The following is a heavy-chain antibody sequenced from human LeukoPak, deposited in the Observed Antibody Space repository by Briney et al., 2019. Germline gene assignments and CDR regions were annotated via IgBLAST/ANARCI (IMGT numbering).Heavy chain of an antibody. V-gene: IGHV4-39*07. Sequence: SETLSLTCSVSADSVSTSGHYWGWIRQPPGKGLEWIGTIHSSGGAYYNPSLKGRVSISVDTSKNQFSLKMSSVTAADTAVYYCARPGRGYSYGYDDYWGQGTLVTVSS. J-gene: IGHJ4*02. D-gene: IGHD5-18*01. CDR1: ADSVSTSGHY. CDR2: IHSSGGA. CDR3: ARPGRGYSYGYDDY.